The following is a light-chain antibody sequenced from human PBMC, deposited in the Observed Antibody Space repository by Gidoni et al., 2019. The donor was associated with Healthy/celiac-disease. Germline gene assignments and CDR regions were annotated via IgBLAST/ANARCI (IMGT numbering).Light chain of an antibody. CDR3: QRYNNWPQT. Sequence: EIVMTQSPATLSVSPGERATLSCRASQSVSSNLAWYQQKPGQAPRLLIYGASTRATGIPARFSGSGSGAEFTLTISILQSEVFAVYYCQRYNNWPQTFXXXTKVEIK. CDR2: GAS. V-gene: IGKV3-15*01. CDR1: QSVSSN. J-gene: IGKJ1*01.